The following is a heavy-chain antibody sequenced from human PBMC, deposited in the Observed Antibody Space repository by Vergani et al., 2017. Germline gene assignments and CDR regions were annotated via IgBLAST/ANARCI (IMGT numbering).Heavy chain of an antibody. V-gene: IGHV5-51*03. CDR1: GYSSTSYW. Sequence: EVQLVQSGAEVKKPGESLRISCKGSGYSSTSYWIGCVRQMPGKGLEWMGIIYPGDSDTRYSPSFQGQVPVSADKSISTAYRQWSSLKASDTAMYYCASDVVPAAHYYDYYFMDVWGEGTTVTVSS. J-gene: IGHJ6*03. D-gene: IGHD2-2*01. CDR2: IYPGDSDT. CDR3: ASDVVPAAHYYDYYFMDV.